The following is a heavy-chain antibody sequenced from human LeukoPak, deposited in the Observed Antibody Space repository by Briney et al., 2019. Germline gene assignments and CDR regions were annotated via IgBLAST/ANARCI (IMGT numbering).Heavy chain of an antibody. Sequence: ASVKVFCKASGYTFTSYYMHWVRQTPGQGLEWMGIINPGDGRTTYPQKFQGRVTMTRDTSTSTVYMELSSLRSEDTAVYYCARDLSGNHYGHFDYWGQGTLVTVSS. V-gene: IGHV1-46*01. CDR1: GYTFTSYY. CDR2: INPGDGRT. J-gene: IGHJ4*02. D-gene: IGHD1-26*01. CDR3: ARDLSGNHYGHFDY.